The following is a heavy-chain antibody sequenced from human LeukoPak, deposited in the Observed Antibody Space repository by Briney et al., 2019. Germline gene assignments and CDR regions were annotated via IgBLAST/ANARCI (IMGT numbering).Heavy chain of an antibody. J-gene: IGHJ3*01. CDR2: MSYSGRT. Sequence: SETLSLICNVSGASINAYYWTWIRQSPEKGLEWIASMSYSGRTDSNPSLKSRVSMSVGPSKSQFSLRLTSVTAADTAIYYCAQQVVGMSNSFDVWGQGTFVAVSS. CDR3: AQQVVGMSNSFDV. CDR1: GASINAYY. D-gene: IGHD6-13*01. V-gene: IGHV4-59*01.